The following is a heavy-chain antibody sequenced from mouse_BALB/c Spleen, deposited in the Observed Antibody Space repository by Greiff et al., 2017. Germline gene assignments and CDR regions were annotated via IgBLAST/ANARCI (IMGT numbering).Heavy chain of an antibody. CDR2: IYPGNSDT. J-gene: IGHJ3*01. V-gene: IGHV1-5*01. CDR3: TRRTYGYDREFAY. D-gene: IGHD2-2*01. CDR1: GYTFTSYW. Sequence: VQLQQSGTVLARPGASVKMSCKASGYTFTSYWMHWVKQRPGQGLEWIGAIYPGNSDTSYNQKFKGKAKLTAVTSTSTAYMELSSLTNEDSAVYYCTRRTYGYDREFAYWGQGTLVTVSA.